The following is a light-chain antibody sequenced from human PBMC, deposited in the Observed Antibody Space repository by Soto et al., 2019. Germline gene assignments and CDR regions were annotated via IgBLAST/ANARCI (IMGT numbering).Light chain of an antibody. CDR3: QQYNSYSRT. Sequence: DIQMTQSPSTLSASVGERVTITCRASQSINNWLAWFQQRPGKAPKLLISQASFLESGVPSSFSGRESETEFTLTISHLQPDDYATYYCQQYNSYSRTFGEGTKVDIK. CDR1: QSINNW. V-gene: IGKV1-5*03. CDR2: QAS. J-gene: IGKJ1*01.